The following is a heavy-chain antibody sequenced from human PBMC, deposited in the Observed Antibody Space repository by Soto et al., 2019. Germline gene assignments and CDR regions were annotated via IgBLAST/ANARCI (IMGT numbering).Heavy chain of an antibody. CDR2: INHSGST. D-gene: IGHD2-2*01. Sequence: SETLSLTCAVYVGSFSGYYWSWIRQPPGKGLEWIGEINHSGSTNYNPSLRSRVTMSVDTSKNQFSLKLSSVTAADTAIYYCARLCSSTRWDWFDPWGQGTLVTVSS. CDR1: VGSFSGYY. V-gene: IGHV4-34*01. J-gene: IGHJ5*02. CDR3: ARLCSSTRWDWFDP.